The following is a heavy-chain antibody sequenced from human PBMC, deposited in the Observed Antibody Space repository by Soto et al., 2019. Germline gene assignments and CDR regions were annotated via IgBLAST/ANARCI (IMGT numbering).Heavy chain of an antibody. CDR1: GGSISSYY. J-gene: IGHJ5*02. Sequence: QVQLQESGPGLVKPSETLSLTCTVSGGSISSYYWSWIRQPPGKGLEWIGYIYYSGSTNYNPSLKSRVTISVDTSKNQFSLKLSSVTAADTAVYYCARASLGAVGWFDPWGQGTLVTVSS. V-gene: IGHV4-59*01. D-gene: IGHD1-26*01. CDR3: ARASLGAVGWFDP. CDR2: IYYSGST.